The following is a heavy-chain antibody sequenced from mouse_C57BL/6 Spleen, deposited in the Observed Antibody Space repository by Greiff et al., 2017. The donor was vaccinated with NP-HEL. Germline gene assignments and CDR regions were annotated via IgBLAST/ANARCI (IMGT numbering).Heavy chain of an antibody. V-gene: IGHV1-19*01. J-gene: IGHJ4*01. CDR3: ARSYYSNPYAMDY. CDR2: INPYNGGT. Sequence: VQLQQSGPVLVKPGASVKMSCKASGYTFTDYYMNWVKQSHGKSLEWIGVINPYNGGTSYNQKFKGKATLTVDKSSSTAYMELNSLTSEDSAVYYCARSYYSNPYAMDYWGQGTSVTVSS. D-gene: IGHD2-5*01. CDR1: GYTFTDYY.